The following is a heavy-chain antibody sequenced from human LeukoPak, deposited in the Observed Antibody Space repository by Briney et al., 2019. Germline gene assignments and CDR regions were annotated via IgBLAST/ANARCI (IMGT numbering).Heavy chain of an antibody. CDR3: VRDGAMDV. CDR2: INPNSGGT. V-gene: IGHV1-2*02. J-gene: IGHJ6*02. CDR1: GYTFTGYY. Sequence: ASVKVSCKASGYTFTGYYMHWVRQAPGQGLEWMGWINPNSGGTNYAQKFQGRVTMTRDTSISIVYMELSRLTSDDTAVYYCVRDGAMDVWGQGTTVTVSS.